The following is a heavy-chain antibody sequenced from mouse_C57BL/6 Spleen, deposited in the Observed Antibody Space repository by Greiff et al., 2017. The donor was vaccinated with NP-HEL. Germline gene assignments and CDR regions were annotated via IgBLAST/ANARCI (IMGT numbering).Heavy chain of an antibody. CDR3: ARSYYGSSFYFDY. Sequence: EVQLVESGGDLVKPGGSLKLSCAASGFTFSSYGMSWVRQTPDKRLEWVATISSGGSYTYYPDSVKGRFTISRDNAKNTLYLQMSSLKSEDTAMYYCARSYYGSSFYFDYWGQGTTLTVSS. CDR1: GFTFSSYG. D-gene: IGHD1-1*01. V-gene: IGHV5-6*01. CDR2: ISSGGSYT. J-gene: IGHJ2*01.